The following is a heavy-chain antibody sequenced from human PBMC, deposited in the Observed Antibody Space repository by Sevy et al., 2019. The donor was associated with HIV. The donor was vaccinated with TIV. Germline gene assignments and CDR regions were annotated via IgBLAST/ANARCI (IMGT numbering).Heavy chain of an antibody. CDR2: ISYDGSNK. CDR1: GFTFSSYG. D-gene: IGHD3-3*01. Sequence: GESLKISCAASGFTFSSYGMHWVRQAPGKGLEWVAVISYDGSNKYYADSVKGRFTISRDNSKNTLYLQMNSLRAEDTAVYYCAKDGEGIRFLEWLFLKMHYGMDVWGQGTTVTVSS. J-gene: IGHJ6*02. CDR3: AKDGEGIRFLEWLFLKMHYGMDV. V-gene: IGHV3-30*18.